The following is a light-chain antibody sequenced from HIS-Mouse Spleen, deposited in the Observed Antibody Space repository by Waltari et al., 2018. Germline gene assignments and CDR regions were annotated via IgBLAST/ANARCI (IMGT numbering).Light chain of an antibody. CDR1: TRDVGGYNS. CDR2: DVN. J-gene: IGLJ3*02. V-gene: IGLV2-11*01. Sequence: QSALTPPRSVSGSPGQSVTISCPGTTRDVGGYNSVPWYQQHPGKAPKLMIYDVNKRPSGVPDRFSGSKSGNTASLTISGLQAEDEADYYCCSYAGSYTWVFGGGTKLTVL. CDR3: CSYAGSYTWV.